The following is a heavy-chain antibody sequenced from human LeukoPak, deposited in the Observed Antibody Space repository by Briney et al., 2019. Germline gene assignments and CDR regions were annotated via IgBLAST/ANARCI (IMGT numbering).Heavy chain of an antibody. CDR2: ISGGGGST. Sequence: GGSLRLSCSASGFTFSSYAMSWVRQAPGKGLEWVSAISGGGGSTYYADSVKGRFTISRDNSKNTLYLQMNSLRAEDTAVYYCAKDMDFWSGYYTGYGMDVWGQGTTVTVSS. CDR3: AKDMDFWSGYYTGYGMDV. CDR1: GFTFSSYA. J-gene: IGHJ6*02. D-gene: IGHD3-3*01. V-gene: IGHV3-23*01.